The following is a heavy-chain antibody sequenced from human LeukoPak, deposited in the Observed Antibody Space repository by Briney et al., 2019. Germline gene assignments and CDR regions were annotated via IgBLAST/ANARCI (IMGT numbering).Heavy chain of an antibody. D-gene: IGHD3-10*01. CDR2: IWYDGSNK. CDR1: GFTFSSSG. J-gene: IGHJ4*02. Sequence: GRSLRLSCAASGFTFSSSGMHWVRQAPGNGLEWVAVIWYDGSNKYYADSVKGRFTISRGNSKNTLYLQMNSLRAEDSAVYYCAKEGSSASGAFDYWGQGTLVTVSS. CDR3: AKEGSSASGAFDY. V-gene: IGHV3-33*06.